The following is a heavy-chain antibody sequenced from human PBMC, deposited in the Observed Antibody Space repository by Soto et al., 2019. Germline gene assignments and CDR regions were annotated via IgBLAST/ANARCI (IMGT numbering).Heavy chain of an antibody. J-gene: IGHJ5*02. Sequence: WETLSLTCTVSGGSISSYYWSWIRQPAGKGLEWIGRIYTSGSTNYNPSLKSRVTMSVDTSKNQFSLKLSSVTAADKAVYYCARDFQEYSSRWYVVPAWGQGTLVTVSS. CDR3: ARDFQEYSSRWYVVPA. CDR2: IYTSGST. V-gene: IGHV4-4*07. CDR1: GGSISSYY. D-gene: IGHD6-13*01.